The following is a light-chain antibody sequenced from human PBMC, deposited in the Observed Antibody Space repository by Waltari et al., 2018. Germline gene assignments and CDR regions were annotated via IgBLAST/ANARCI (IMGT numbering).Light chain of an antibody. V-gene: IGKV3-15*01. CDR2: GAS. CDR1: QSISNN. Sequence: EIVMTQSPAAPSESPGERATLSCRASQSISNNLAWYQHKPGQPPRLLISGASTRATGVPARFSGSGSGTEFTLTISSLQSEDSAIYFCQQYNTWPPSTFGQGTKLEIK. CDR3: QQYNTWPPST. J-gene: IGKJ2*01.